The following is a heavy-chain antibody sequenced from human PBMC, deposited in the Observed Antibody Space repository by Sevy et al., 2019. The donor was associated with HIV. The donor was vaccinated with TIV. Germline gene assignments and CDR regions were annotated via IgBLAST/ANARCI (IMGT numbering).Heavy chain of an antibody. J-gene: IGHJ3*02. D-gene: IGHD3-22*01. CDR2: ISYDGSNK. Sequence: GGSLRLSCAASGFTFSSYAMHWVRQAPRKGLEWVSVISYDGSNKYYADSVKGRFTISRDNSKNTLYLQMNSLRAEDTAVYYCARGGTMIVVVLDAFDIWGQGTMVTVSS. CDR1: GFTFSSYA. V-gene: IGHV3-30-3*01. CDR3: ARGGTMIVVVLDAFDI.